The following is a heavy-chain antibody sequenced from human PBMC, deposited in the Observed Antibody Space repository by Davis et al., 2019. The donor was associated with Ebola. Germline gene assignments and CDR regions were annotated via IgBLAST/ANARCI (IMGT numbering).Heavy chain of an antibody. V-gene: IGHV3-30*03. D-gene: IGHD1-14*01. CDR1: GFTLSRHG. Sequence: GESLKIPCEASGFTLSRHGMHWVRQAPGKGLEWVAVTSFDGGDADYANSVRGRFTVSRDNSNNTLYLQMNNVREEDTGVYYCARGLLTQCRYNWFDTWGQGTRVTVSS. CDR3: ARGLLTQCRYNWFDT. J-gene: IGHJ5*02. CDR2: TSFDGGDA.